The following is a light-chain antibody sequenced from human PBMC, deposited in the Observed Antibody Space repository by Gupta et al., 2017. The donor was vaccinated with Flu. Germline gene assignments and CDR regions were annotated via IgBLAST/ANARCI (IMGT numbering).Light chain of an antibody. J-gene: IGLJ1*01. Sequence: GTSSDIGGYNYVPGDQQHPGKAPKRMIYDFIKRPAGVPDRFSGSKSGNTASLTISGLQAEDEADDYCCSFAGGFYVFGTGTKVTVL. V-gene: IGLV2-11*01. CDR2: DFI. CDR1: SSDIGGYNY. CDR3: CSFAGGFYV.